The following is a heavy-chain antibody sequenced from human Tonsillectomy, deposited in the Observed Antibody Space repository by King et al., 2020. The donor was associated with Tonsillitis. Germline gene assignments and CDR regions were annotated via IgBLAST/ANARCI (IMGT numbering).Heavy chain of an antibody. Sequence: VQLVESGGGVVQPGRSLRLSCAASGFSFRTYGMHWVRQAPGQGLDWVAVISYDERKKYYADAVKGGFTISRDNSKNTRYLQMNSLRAEDTAVYYCAKDYSDDSWWYFDLWGRGTLVTVSS. CDR1: GFSFRTYG. CDR2: ISYDERKK. D-gene: IGHD3-3*01. CDR3: AKDYSDDSWWYFDL. J-gene: IGHJ2*01. V-gene: IGHV3-30*18.